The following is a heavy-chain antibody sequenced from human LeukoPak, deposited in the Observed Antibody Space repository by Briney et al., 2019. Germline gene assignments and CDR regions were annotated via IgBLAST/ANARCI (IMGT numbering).Heavy chain of an antibody. CDR1: GFTFSSYS. CDR2: ISSSSSYI. CDR3: ARDFFWSGYRMDHGMDV. Sequence: GGSLRLSCAASGFTFSSYSMNWVRQAPGKGLEWVSSISSSSSYIYYADSVKGRFTISRDNAKNSLYLQMNSLRAEDTAVYYCARDFFWSGYRMDHGMDVWGQGIAVTVSS. V-gene: IGHV3-21*01. D-gene: IGHD3-3*01. J-gene: IGHJ6*02.